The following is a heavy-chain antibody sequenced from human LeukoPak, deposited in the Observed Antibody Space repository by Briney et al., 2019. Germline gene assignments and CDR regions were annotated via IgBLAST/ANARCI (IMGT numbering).Heavy chain of an antibody. V-gene: IGHV1-69*05. CDR1: GGTFSSYA. CDR2: IIPIFGTA. D-gene: IGHD6-13*01. Sequence: SVKVPCKASGGTFSSYAISWVRQAPGQGLEWMGGIIPIFGTANYAQKFQGRVTITTDESTSTAYMELSSLRSEDTAVYYCAREIKDSSSWYYNPWGQGTLVTVSS. J-gene: IGHJ5*02. CDR3: AREIKDSSSWYYNP.